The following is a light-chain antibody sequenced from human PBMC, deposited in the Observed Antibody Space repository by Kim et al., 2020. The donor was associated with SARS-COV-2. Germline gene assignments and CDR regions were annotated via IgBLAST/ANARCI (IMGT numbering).Light chain of an antibody. Sequence: SVSPGQTASSTCSADKLGHKYASWFQQKPGQPPLMVIFQDNKRPSGIPERFSGSNFGSTATLTIRGTQAMDEADYYCQAWDNNIAIFGTGTKVTVL. CDR1: KLGHKY. CDR3: QAWDNNIAI. V-gene: IGLV3-1*01. CDR2: QDN. J-gene: IGLJ1*01.